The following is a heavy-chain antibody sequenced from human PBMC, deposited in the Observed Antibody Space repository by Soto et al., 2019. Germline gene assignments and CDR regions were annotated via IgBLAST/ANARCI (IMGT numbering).Heavy chain of an antibody. J-gene: IGHJ4*02. D-gene: IGHD6-19*01. Sequence: SLRLSCAGYGFAFSSYGMHWGRQAPGKGLEWVAVISYDGSNKYYANSVKGRFTISRDNYKNTLYLQMGSLRAEDIAVYYCARVGLSSGYDYWGQGTLVTVSS. CDR1: GFAFSSYG. CDR3: ARVGLSSGYDY. V-gene: IGHV3-30*03. CDR2: ISYDGSNK.